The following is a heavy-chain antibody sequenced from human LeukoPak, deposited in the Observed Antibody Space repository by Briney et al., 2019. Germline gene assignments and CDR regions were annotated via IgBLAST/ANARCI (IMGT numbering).Heavy chain of an antibody. CDR1: GFTFSSYA. V-gene: IGHV3-23*01. CDR2: ISGSGGST. D-gene: IGHD4-11*01. Sequence: GGSLRLSCAASGFTFSSYAMSWVRQAPGEGLEWVSAISGSGGSTYYADSVKGRSTISRDNSKNTLYLQMNSLRAEDTAVYYCAKGGYSSNWAYEVSFDSWGQGTLVTVPS. J-gene: IGHJ4*02. CDR3: AKGGYSSNWAYEVSFDS.